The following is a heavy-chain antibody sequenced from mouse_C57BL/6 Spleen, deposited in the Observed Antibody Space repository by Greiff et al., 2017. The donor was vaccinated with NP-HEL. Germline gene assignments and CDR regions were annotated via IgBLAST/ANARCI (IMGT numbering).Heavy chain of an antibody. V-gene: IGHV1-50*01. CDR2: VDPSYSYT. J-gene: IGHJ4*01. CDR1: GYTFTSYW. CDR3: ARMASYGKGAMDY. Sequence: VQLQQPGAELVKPGASVKLSCKASGYTFTSYWLQWVKQRPGPGLEWIGEVDPSYSYTNYNQKFKGKATLTVDTSSSTAYMQLSSLTAEDSAVYYCARMASYGKGAMDYWGQGTSVTVSS. D-gene: IGHD2-1*01.